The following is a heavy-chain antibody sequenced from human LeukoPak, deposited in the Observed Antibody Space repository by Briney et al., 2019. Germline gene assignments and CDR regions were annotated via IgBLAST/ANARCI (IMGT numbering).Heavy chain of an antibody. CDR3: SLVLLFLTPTYSSDY. J-gene: IGHJ4*02. CDR1: GFAFSSYS. D-gene: IGHD2-21*01. V-gene: IGHV3-21*01. CDR2: ISSSSSYI. Sequence: PGGSLRLSCAASGFAFSSYSMNWVRQAPGKGLEWVSSISSSSSYIYYADSVKGRFTISRDNAKNSLYLQMNSLRAEDTAVYYCSLVLLFLTPTYSSDYWGQGTLVTVSS.